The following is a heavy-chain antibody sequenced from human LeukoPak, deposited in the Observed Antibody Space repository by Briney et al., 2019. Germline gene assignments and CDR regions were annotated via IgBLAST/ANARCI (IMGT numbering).Heavy chain of an antibody. CDR3: ARQGAIVGATRAFDI. Sequence: SETLSLTCTVSGGSIISGGYYWSWIRQPPGKGLEWIGYIYHSGSTYYNPSLKSRVTISVDRSKNQFSLKLSSVTAADTAVYYCARQGAIVGATRAFDIWGQGTMVTVSS. V-gene: IGHV4-30-2*01. D-gene: IGHD1-26*01. J-gene: IGHJ3*02. CDR2: IYHSGST. CDR1: GGSIISGGYY.